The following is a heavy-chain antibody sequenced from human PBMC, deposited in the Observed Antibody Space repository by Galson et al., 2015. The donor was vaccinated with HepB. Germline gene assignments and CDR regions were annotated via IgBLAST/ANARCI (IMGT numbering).Heavy chain of an antibody. CDR3: ARQGGRYSGYEIDFDY. J-gene: IGHJ4*02. CDR1: GGSISSYY. Sequence: ETLSLTCTVSGGSISSYYWSWIRQPPGKGLEWIGYIYYSGSTNYNPSLKSRVTISVDTSKNQFSLKLSSVTAADTAVYYCARQGGRYSGYEIDFDYWGQGTLVTVSS. D-gene: IGHD5-12*01. CDR2: IYYSGST. V-gene: IGHV4-59*08.